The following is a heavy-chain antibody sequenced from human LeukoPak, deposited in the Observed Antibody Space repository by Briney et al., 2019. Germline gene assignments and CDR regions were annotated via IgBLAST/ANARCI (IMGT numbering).Heavy chain of an antibody. CDR1: GGSFSGCY. J-gene: IGHJ4*02. CDR3: ARAPAGYCSSTSCPHFDY. CDR2: INHSGST. D-gene: IGHD2-2*03. Sequence: PSETLSLTCAVYGGSFSGCYWSWIRQPPGKGLEWIGEINHSGSTNYNPSLKSRVTISVDTSKNQFSLKLSSVTAADTAVYYCARAPAGYCSSTSCPHFDYWGQGTLVTVSS. V-gene: IGHV4-34*01.